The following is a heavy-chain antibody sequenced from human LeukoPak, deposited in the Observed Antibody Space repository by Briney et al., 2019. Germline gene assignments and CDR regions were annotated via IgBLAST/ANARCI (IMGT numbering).Heavy chain of an antibody. J-gene: IGHJ4*02. CDR1: GGSISSYY. V-gene: IGHV4-34*01. Sequence: PSETLSLTCTVSGGSISSYYWSCIRQPPGKGLEWIGEINHSGSTNYNPSLKSRVTISVDTSENQFSLKLSSVTAADTAVYYCARAQYCSGGSCYPAFDYWGQGTLVTVSS. CDR2: INHSGST. CDR3: ARAQYCSGGSCYPAFDY. D-gene: IGHD2-15*01.